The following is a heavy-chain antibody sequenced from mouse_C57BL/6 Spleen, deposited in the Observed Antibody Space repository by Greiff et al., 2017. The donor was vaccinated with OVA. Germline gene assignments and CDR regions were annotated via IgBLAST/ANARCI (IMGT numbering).Heavy chain of an antibody. D-gene: IGHD1-1*01. J-gene: IGHJ2*01. Sequence: QVHVKQSGAELVKPGASVKLSCKASGYTFTEYTIHWVKQRSGQGLEWIGWFYPGSGSIKYNEKFKDKATLTADKSSSTVYMELSRLTSEDSAVYFCARHEDHGYGSSYDYCDYWGQGTTLTVSS. V-gene: IGHV1-62-2*01. CDR2: FYPGSGSI. CDR3: ARHEDHGYGSSYDYCDY. CDR1: GYTFTEYT.